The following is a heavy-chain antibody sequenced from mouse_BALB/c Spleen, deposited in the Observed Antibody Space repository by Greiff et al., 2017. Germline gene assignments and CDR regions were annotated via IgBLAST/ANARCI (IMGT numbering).Heavy chain of an antibody. CDR1: GFTFSDYY. CDR3: ARGSTMIPYWYFDV. Sequence: EVQLVESGGGLVKPGGSLKLSCAASGFTFSDYYMYWVRQTPEKRLEWVATISDGGSYTYYPDSVKGRFTISRDNAKNNLYLQMSSLKSEDTAMYYCARGSTMIPYWYFDVWGAGTTVTVSS. V-gene: IGHV5-4*02. D-gene: IGHD2-4*01. J-gene: IGHJ1*01. CDR2: ISDGGSYT.